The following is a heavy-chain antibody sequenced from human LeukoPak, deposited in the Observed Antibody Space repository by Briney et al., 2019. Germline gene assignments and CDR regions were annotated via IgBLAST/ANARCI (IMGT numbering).Heavy chain of an antibody. D-gene: IGHD2-8*01. Sequence: ASVKVSCKASGYTFTGHYTHWARQAPGQGFEWMGWINPNSGGPNYAQKFQGRVTMTRDTSISTAYMELSGLRSDDTAVYYCARVGYCTNGVCYSMDVWGKGTTVTVSS. CDR3: ARVGYCTNGVCYSMDV. CDR1: GYTFTGHY. V-gene: IGHV1-2*02. J-gene: IGHJ6*03. CDR2: INPNSGGP.